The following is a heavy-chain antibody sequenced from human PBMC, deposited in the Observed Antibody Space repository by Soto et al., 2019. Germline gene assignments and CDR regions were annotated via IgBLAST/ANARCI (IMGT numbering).Heavy chain of an antibody. V-gene: IGHV3-23*01. D-gene: IGHD3-9*01. J-gene: IGHJ4*02. Sequence: GGSLRLSCTASGFTFSDYVMSWVRQAPGRGLEWVSAISGGGSSTFYADSVKGRFVISRDNSKNTIHLQLDSLRAEDTAVYFWARVQILQLENILDYWGQGALVTGSS. CDR3: ARVQILQLENILDY. CDR2: ISGGGSST. CDR1: GFTFSDYV.